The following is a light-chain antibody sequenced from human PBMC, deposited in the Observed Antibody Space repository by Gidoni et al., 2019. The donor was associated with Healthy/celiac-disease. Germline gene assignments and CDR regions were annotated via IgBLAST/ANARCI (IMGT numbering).Light chain of an antibody. Sequence: DIQMTQSPSSLSASVGDRVTITCQASQDISNYLNWYQQKPGKAPKLLIYDAYNLETGVQSRFSGSGSGTDFTFTISSLQPEDIATYYCQRYDNLPTWTFGQGTKVEIK. CDR3: QRYDNLPTWT. V-gene: IGKV1-33*01. J-gene: IGKJ1*01. CDR1: QDISNY. CDR2: DAY.